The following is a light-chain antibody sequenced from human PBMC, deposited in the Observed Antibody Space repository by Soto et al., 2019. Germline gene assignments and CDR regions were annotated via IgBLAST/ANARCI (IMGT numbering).Light chain of an antibody. CDR2: AAS. CDR3: QKSYSTPRT. CDR1: QSISSY. J-gene: IGKJ2*01. Sequence: DIQMTQSPSSLSASVGDRVTITCRASQSISSYLNWYQQKPGKAPKLLIYAASSLQSGVPSRFSGSGSGTDFTLTISSLQPEDFATYYCQKSYSTPRTFGQGTQLEIK. V-gene: IGKV1-39*01.